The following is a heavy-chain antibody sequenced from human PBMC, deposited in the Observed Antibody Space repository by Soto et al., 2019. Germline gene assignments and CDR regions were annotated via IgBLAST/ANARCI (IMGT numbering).Heavy chain of an antibody. Sequence: ASVKVSCKASGYTFTSYYMHWVRQAPGQGLEWMGIINPSGGSTSYAQKFQGRVTMTRDTSTSTVYMELSSLRSEDTAVYYRARGGRHRDCSGGSCDYYGMDVWGQGTTVTVSS. D-gene: IGHD2-15*01. CDR2: INPSGGST. CDR3: ARGGRHRDCSGGSCDYYGMDV. V-gene: IGHV1-46*01. J-gene: IGHJ6*02. CDR1: GYTFTSYY.